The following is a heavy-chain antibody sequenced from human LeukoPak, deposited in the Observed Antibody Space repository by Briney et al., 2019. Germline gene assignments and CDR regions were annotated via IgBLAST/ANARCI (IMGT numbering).Heavy chain of an antibody. CDR3: ASGLPAALKWWFPSPVGNYYYYMDV. CDR2: IIPIFGTA. D-gene: IGHD2-15*01. V-gene: IGHV1-69*13. Sequence: ASVKVSCKASGGTFSSYAISWVRQAPGQGLEWMGGIIPIFGTANYAQKFQGRVTITADESTSTAYMELSSLRSEDTAVYYCASGLPAALKWWFPSPVGNYYYYMDVWGKGTTVTVSS. CDR1: GGTFSSYA. J-gene: IGHJ6*03.